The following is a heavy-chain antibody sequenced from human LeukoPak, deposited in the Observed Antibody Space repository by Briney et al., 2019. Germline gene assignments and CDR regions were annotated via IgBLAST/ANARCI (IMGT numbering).Heavy chain of an antibody. CDR1: GGSISSGGYY. CDR3: VRDLARGPAEY. Sequence: PSQTLSLTCTVSGGSISSGGYYWSWIRQPPGKGLEWIGYIYHSGSTYYNPSLKSRVTISVDTSKNQFSLKLTSVTAADTAVYYCVRDLARGPAEYWGQGTLVTVSS. V-gene: IGHV4-30-2*01. CDR2: IYHSGST. J-gene: IGHJ4*02. D-gene: IGHD6-13*01.